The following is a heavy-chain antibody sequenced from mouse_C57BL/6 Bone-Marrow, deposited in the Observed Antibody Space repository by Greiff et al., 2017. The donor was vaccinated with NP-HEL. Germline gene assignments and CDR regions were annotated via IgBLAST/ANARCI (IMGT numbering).Heavy chain of an antibody. V-gene: IGHV1-69*01. CDR3: ARRGDYYGSSCAMDY. J-gene: IGHJ4*01. CDR2: IDPSDSYT. Sequence: VQLQESVAELVMPGASVKLSCKASGYTFTSYWMHWVKQRPGQGLEWIGEIDPSDSYTNYNQKFKGKSTLTVDKSSSTAYMQLSSLTSEDSAVYYCARRGDYYGSSCAMDYWGQGTSVTVSS. CDR1: GYTFTSYW. D-gene: IGHD1-1*01.